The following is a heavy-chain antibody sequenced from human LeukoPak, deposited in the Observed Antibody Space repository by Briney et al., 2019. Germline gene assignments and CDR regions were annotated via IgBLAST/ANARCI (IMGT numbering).Heavy chain of an antibody. CDR3: AFMVRGILLLDY. V-gene: IGHV4-38-2*01. J-gene: IGHJ4*02. CDR1: GYSISRGYY. Sequence: SETLSLTCAVSGYSISRGYYWGWIRQPPRKGLEWIGIIYHSGSAYYNPSLKSRVTISVDTSKNQFSLKLSSVTAADTAVYYCAFMVRGILLLDYWGQGTLVTVSS. D-gene: IGHD3-10*01. CDR2: IYHSGSA.